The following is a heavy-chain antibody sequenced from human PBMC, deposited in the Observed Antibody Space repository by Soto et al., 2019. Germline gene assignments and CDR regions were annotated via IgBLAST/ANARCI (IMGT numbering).Heavy chain of an antibody. J-gene: IGHJ3*02. D-gene: IGHD6-6*01. CDR2: ISGSGGST. CDR3: AEGRRAARSAFDI. V-gene: IGHV3-23*01. CDR1: GFTFSSYA. Sequence: EVQLLESGGGLVQPGGSLRLSCAASGFTFSSYAMSWVRQAPGKGLEWVSAISGSGGSTYYADSVKGRFTISRDNSKNTLYLQMNSLRAEDTAVYYCAEGRRAARSAFDIWGQGTMVTVSS.